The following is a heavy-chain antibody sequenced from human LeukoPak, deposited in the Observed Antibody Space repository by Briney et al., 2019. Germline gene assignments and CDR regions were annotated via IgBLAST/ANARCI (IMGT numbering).Heavy chain of an antibody. Sequence: GRSLRLSCAASGFTFDDYAMHWVRQAPGNGLEWVSGISWNSGSIGYADSVKGRFTISRDNAKNSLYLQMNSLRAEDTALYYCAKDISIAALSPSGMTFDYWGQGTLVTVSS. V-gene: IGHV3-9*01. CDR1: GFTFDDYA. D-gene: IGHD6-6*01. J-gene: IGHJ4*02. CDR2: ISWNSGSI. CDR3: AKDISIAALSPSGMTFDY.